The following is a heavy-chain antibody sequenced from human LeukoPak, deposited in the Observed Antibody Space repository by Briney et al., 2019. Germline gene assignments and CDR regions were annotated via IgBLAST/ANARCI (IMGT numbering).Heavy chain of an antibody. J-gene: IGHJ4*02. V-gene: IGHV3-21*01. D-gene: IGHD2-15*01. CDR1: GFTFSSYS. Sequence: GGSLRLSCAASGFTFSSYSMNWVRQAPGKGLEWVSSISSSSSYIYYADSVKGRFTISRDNAKNSLYLQMNSLRAEDTAVYYCARPPPCSGGSCYSDFYSYYFDYWGQGTLVTVSS. CDR3: ARPPPCSGGSCYSDFYSYYFDY. CDR2: ISSSSSYI.